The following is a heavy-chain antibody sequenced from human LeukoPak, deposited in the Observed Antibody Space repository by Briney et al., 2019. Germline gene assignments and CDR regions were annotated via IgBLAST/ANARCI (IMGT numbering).Heavy chain of an antibody. CDR1: GFTFSDCY. CDR3: ARQTGSGLFILP. D-gene: IGHD3/OR15-3a*01. CDR2: IYYTGNT. V-gene: IGHV4-39*01. Sequence: GSLRLSCAASGFTFSDCYMSWIRQPPGKGLEWIGSIYYTGNTYYNASLKSQVSISIDTSKNQFSLRLTSVTAADTAVYFCARQTGSGLFILPGGQGTLVTVSS. J-gene: IGHJ4*02.